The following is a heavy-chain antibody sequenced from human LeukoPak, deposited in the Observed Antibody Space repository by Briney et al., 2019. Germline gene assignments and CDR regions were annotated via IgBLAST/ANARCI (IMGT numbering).Heavy chain of an antibody. CDR1: GYTFTSYD. V-gene: IGHV1-8*01. CDR3: ARGGAYCGGDCYPYSDY. J-gene: IGHJ4*02. D-gene: IGHD2-21*02. Sequence: GASVKASCKASGYTFTSYDINWVRQATGQGLEWMGWMNPNSGNTSYAQKFQGRVTMTRNTSISTAYMELSSLRSEDTAVYYCARGGAYCGGDCYPYSDYWGQGTLVTVSS. CDR2: MNPNSGNT.